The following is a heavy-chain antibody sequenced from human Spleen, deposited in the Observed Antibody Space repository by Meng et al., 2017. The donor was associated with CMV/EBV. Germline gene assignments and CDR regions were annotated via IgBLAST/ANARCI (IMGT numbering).Heavy chain of an antibody. CDR2: ISAYNSNT. CDR1: GYTFSNYG. J-gene: IGHJ3*02. CDR3: ARDVISIIGVVIRDDTFDI. D-gene: IGHD3-3*01. V-gene: IGHV1-18*01. Sequence: ASVKVSCKASGYTFSNYGISWVRQAPGQGLEWMGWISAYNSNTNYAQRLQGRLTMTTDTSTSTAYMELRSLRSDDTAMYYCARDVISIIGVVIRDDTFDIWGQRTMVTVSS.